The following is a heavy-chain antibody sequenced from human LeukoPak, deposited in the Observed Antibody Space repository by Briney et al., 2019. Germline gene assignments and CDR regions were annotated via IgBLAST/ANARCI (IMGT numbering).Heavy chain of an antibody. J-gene: IGHJ3*02. CDR3: ARHLRYYYGSGSYSDAFDI. CDR1: GGSISSYY. D-gene: IGHD3-10*01. V-gene: IGHV4-59*08. CDR2: IYYSGST. Sequence: PSETLSLTCTVSGGSISSYYWSWIRQPPGKGLEWIGYIYYSGSTNYNPSLKSRVTISVDTSKNQFSLKLSSVTAADTAVYYCARHLRYYYGSGSYSDAFDIWGQGTMVTVSS.